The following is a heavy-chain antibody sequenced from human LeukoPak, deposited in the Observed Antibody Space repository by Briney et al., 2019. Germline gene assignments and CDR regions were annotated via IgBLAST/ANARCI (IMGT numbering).Heavy chain of an antibody. D-gene: IGHD6-19*01. V-gene: IGHV1-2*02. Sequence: ASVKVSCKASGYTFTGYYMHWVRQAPGQGLEWMGWINPNSGGTNYAQKFQGRVTMTRDKSISTAFMELSRLRSDDTAVYYCARGGYSSGGSLGLDPWGQGTLVTVSS. CDR1: GYTFTGYY. CDR2: INPNSGGT. J-gene: IGHJ5*02. CDR3: ARGGYSSGGSLGLDP.